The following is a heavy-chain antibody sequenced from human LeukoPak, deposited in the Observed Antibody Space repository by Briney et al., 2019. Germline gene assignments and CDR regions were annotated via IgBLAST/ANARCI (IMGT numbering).Heavy chain of an antibody. V-gene: IGHV1-2*02. CDR3: ARDYYDNTPLDY. Sequence: WASVKVSCKASGYTFTGYYMHWVRQAPGQGLEWMGWINPNSGGTNYAQKFQGRVTMTRDTSISTAYMELSRLRSDDTAVYYCARDYYDNTPLDYWGQGTLVTVSS. J-gene: IGHJ4*02. CDR2: INPNSGGT. D-gene: IGHD3-22*01. CDR1: GYTFTGYY.